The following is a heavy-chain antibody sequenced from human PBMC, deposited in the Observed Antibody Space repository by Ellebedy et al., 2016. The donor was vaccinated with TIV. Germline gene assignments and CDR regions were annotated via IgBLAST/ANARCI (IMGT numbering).Heavy chain of an antibody. D-gene: IGHD3-3*01. CDR3: AKALGRNTIFDYFDY. V-gene: IGHV3-30*18. J-gene: IGHJ4*02. CDR2: ISHDGSTK. Sequence: GGSLRLSCAASGFTFRSYGMHWVRQAPGKGLEWVAVISHDGSTKYAADSVKGRFTISRDNSKNTLYLQMNSLRTEDTAVYYCAKALGRNTIFDYFDYWGQGTPVTVSS. CDR1: GFTFRSYG.